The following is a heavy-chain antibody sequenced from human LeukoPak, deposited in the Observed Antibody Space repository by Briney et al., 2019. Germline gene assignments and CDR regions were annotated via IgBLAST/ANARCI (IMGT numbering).Heavy chain of an antibody. J-gene: IGHJ4*02. D-gene: IGHD2-21*01. CDR1: GGSITSYY. V-gene: IGHV4-59*12. Sequence: SETLSLTCTVSGGSITSYYWSWIRQPPGKGLEWIGYIYYSGSTNYNPSLKSRVTISVDTSKNQFSLKLSSVTAADTAVYYCAGYGGDWNFDSWGQGTLVTVSS. CDR3: AGYGGDWNFDS. CDR2: IYYSGST.